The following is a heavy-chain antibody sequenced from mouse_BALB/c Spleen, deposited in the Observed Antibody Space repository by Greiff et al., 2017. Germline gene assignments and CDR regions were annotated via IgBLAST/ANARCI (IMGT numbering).Heavy chain of an antibody. D-gene: IGHD1-1*02. J-gene: IGHJ2*01. CDR2: INSNGGST. Sequence: EVKLVESGGGLVQPGGSLKLSCAASGFTFSSYGMSWVRQTPDKRLELVATINSNGGSTYYPDSVKGRFTISRDNAKNTLYLQMSSLKSEDTAMYSGARDGGNYDYWGQGTTLTVSS. V-gene: IGHV5-6-3*01. CDR1: GFTFSSYG. CDR3: ARDGGNYDY.